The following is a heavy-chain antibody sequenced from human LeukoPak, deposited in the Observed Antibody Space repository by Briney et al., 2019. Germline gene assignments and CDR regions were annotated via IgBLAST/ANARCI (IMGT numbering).Heavy chain of an antibody. CDR3: ARPRIAVAGAYFQH. CDR1: GASLSPHY. CDR2: IYYSGST. D-gene: IGHD6-19*01. Sequence: PSETLSLTCSVSGASLSPHYWSWIRQPPGKGLEWIGYIYYSGSTNYNPSLKSRVTISVDTSKNQFSLKLSSVTAADTAVYYCARPRIAVAGAYFQHWGQGTLVTVSS. V-gene: IGHV4-59*11. J-gene: IGHJ1*01.